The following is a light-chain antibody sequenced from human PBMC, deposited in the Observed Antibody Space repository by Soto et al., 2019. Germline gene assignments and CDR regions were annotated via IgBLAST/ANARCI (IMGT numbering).Light chain of an antibody. V-gene: IGLV2-14*02. CDR2: EGF. CDR1: SSDVGGSGL. J-gene: IGLJ1*01. CDR3: SSFTGTTTLDV. Sequence: QSALTQPASVSGSPGQSITISCTGTSSDVGGSGLVSWYQFHPGKAPKLLIFEGFKRPSGVSNRFSGSKSGSTASLTISGLQPEDEADYYCSSFTGTTTLDVFGTGTKLTVL.